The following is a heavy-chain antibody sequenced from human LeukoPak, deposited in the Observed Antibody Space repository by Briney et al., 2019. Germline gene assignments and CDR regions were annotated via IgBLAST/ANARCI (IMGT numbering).Heavy chain of an antibody. Sequence: SQTLSLTCTVSGGSISSGSYYWSWIRQPAGKGLEWIGRIYTSGSTNYNPSLKSRVTISVDTSKNQFSLKLSSVTAADTAVYYCASGRYCSGGSCPKKGYYYYYMDVWGKGTTVTISS. V-gene: IGHV4-61*02. CDR3: ASGRYCSGGSCPKKGYYYYYMDV. J-gene: IGHJ6*03. CDR1: GGSISSGSYY. CDR2: IYTSGST. D-gene: IGHD2-15*01.